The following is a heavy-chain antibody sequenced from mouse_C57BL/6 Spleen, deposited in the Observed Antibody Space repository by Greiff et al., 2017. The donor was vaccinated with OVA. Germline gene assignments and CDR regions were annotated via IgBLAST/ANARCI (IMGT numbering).Heavy chain of an antibody. V-gene: IGHV1-64*01. Sequence: QVQLQQSGAELVKPGASVKLSCKASGYTFTSYWMHWVKQRPGQGLEWIGMIHPNSGSTNYNEKFKSNATLTVDKSSSTAYMQLSSLTSEDSAVYYCARYEAQVYFDYWGQGTTLTVSS. CDR2: IHPNSGST. J-gene: IGHJ2*01. D-gene: IGHD3-2*02. CDR3: ARYEAQVYFDY. CDR1: GYTFTSYW.